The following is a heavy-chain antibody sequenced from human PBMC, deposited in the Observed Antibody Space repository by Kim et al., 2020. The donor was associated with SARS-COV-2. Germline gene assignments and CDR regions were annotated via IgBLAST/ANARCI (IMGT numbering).Heavy chain of an antibody. CDR1: GFTFDDYT. V-gene: IGHV3-43*01. CDR2: ISWDGGST. Sequence: GGSLRLSCAASGFTFDDYTMHWVRQAPGKGLEWVSLISWDGGSTYYADSVKGRFTISRDNSKNSLYLQMNSLRTEDTALYYCAKEGGTLDSSGYYPPAFDYWGQGTLVTVSS. J-gene: IGHJ4*02. D-gene: IGHD3-22*01. CDR3: AKEGGTLDSSGYYPPAFDY.